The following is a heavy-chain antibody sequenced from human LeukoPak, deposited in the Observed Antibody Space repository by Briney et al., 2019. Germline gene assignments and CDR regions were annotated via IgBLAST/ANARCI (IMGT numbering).Heavy chain of an antibody. Sequence: SETLSLTCTVSGASISTYYWSWVRQPAGKGLEWIGRIHTSGSTNYNPSLKSRVTMSLDASKSQVSLKVTSVTVADTAVYYCARGKFSTSWTFDYWGQGTLVTVSS. CDR2: IHTSGST. J-gene: IGHJ4*02. CDR1: GASISTYY. D-gene: IGHD6-13*01. CDR3: ARGKFSTSWTFDY. V-gene: IGHV4-4*07.